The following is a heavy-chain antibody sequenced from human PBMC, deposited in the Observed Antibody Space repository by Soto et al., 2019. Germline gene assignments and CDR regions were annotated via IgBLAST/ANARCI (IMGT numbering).Heavy chain of an antibody. CDR1: GYTFTTYD. Sequence: QVQLVQSGAEVRKPGASVKVSCKASGYTFTTYDINWVRQATGQGLEWMGWVNPNSGNTGYAQKFQGRVTMTRNTSINTAYMELSSLRSEDTGVYYCTRGTRAAEYWGQGTLVTVSS. V-gene: IGHV1-8*01. CDR2: VNPNSGNT. J-gene: IGHJ4*02. CDR3: TRGTRAAEY. D-gene: IGHD3-10*01.